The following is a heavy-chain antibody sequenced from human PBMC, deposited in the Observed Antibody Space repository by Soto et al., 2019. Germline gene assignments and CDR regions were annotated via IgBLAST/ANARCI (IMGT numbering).Heavy chain of an antibody. V-gene: IGHV4-4*02. CDR3: ERGEPSSTSCYFDF. CDR1: GGSISSSNW. D-gene: IGHD2-2*01. Sequence: SETLSLTCAVSGGSISSSNWWSWARQPPGKGLEWIGEIYHSGSTNYNPSLKSRVTISVDKSKNQFSLKLSSVTAADTALYYCERGEPSSTSCYFDFWGQGTLVTVSS. CDR2: IYHSGST. J-gene: IGHJ4*03.